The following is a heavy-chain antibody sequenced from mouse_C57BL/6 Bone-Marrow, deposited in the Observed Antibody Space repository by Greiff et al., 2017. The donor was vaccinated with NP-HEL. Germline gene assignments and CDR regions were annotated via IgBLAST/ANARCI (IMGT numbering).Heavy chain of an antibody. CDR2: IYPRDGST. D-gene: IGHD2-3*01. CDR3: ARSGWLLFLAWFAY. J-gene: IGHJ3*01. CDR1: GYTFTSYD. Sequence: QVQLQQSGPELVKPGASVKLSCKASGYTFTSYDINWVKQRPGQGLEWIGWIYPRDGSTKYNEKFKGKATLTVDTSSSTAYMELHSLTSEDSAVYFCARSGWLLFLAWFAYWGQGTLVTVSA. V-gene: IGHV1-85*01.